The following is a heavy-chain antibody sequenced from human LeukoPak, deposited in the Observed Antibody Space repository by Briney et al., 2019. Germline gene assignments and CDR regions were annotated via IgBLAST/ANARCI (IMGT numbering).Heavy chain of an antibody. V-gene: IGHV4-59*01. Sequence: PSETLSLTCTVSGGSISSYYWSWIRQPPGKGLEWIGYIYYSGSTNYNPSLKSRVTISVDTSKNQFSLKLSSVTAADTAVYYCAKDRRPNSYSSSWLDYWGQGTLVTVSS. D-gene: IGHD6-13*01. CDR2: IYYSGST. CDR1: GGSISSYY. CDR3: AKDRRPNSYSSSWLDY. J-gene: IGHJ4*02.